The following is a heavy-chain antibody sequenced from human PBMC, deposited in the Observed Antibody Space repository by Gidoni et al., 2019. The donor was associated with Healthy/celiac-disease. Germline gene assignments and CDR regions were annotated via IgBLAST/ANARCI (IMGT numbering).Heavy chain of an antibody. D-gene: IGHD3-22*01. CDR3: ARRGTYYYDSSGYSHSTAFDY. CDR1: GGSISSSSYY. V-gene: IGHV4-39*01. J-gene: IGHJ4*02. Sequence: QLQLQESGPGLVKPSETLSLTCTVSGGSISSSSYYWGWIRQPPGKGLEWIGSIYYSGSTYYNPSLKSRVTISVDTSKNQFSLKLSSVTAADTAVYYCARRGTYYYDSSGYSHSTAFDYWGQGTLVTVSS. CDR2: IYYSGST.